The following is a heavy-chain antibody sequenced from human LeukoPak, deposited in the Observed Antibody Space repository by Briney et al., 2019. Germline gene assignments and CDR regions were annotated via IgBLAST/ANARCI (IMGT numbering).Heavy chain of an antibody. D-gene: IGHD3-3*01. V-gene: IGHV1-8*03. J-gene: IGHJ3*02. CDR1: GYTFTSYD. Sequence: GASVKVSCKASGYTFTSYDINWVRQATGQGLEWMGWMNPNSGNTGYAQKFQGRVTITRNTSISTAYMELSSLRSEDTAVYYCARVSGGVGFLEWSTPAFDIWGQGTMVTVSS. CDR2: MNPNSGNT. CDR3: ARVSGGVGFLEWSTPAFDI.